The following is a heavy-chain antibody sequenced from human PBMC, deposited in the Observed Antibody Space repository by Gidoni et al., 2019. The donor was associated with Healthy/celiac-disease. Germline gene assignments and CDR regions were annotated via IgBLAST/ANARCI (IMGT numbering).Heavy chain of an antibody. Sequence: EVQLVQSGAEVKTLGESLKISCKGSGYSFTSYWIGWVRQMPGKGLVWMGIIYPGDSDTRYSPSFQGQVTISADKSISTAYLQWSSLKASDTAMYYCARRAPDYGGNIDYWGQGTLVTVSS. V-gene: IGHV5-51*01. CDR3: ARRAPDYGGNIDY. J-gene: IGHJ4*02. D-gene: IGHD4-17*01. CDR1: GYSFTSYW. CDR2: IYPGDSDT.